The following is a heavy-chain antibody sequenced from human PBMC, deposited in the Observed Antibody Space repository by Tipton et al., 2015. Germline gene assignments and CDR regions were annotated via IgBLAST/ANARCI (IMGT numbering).Heavy chain of an antibody. CDR2: ISHDGSER. V-gene: IGHV3-7*01. D-gene: IGHD7-27*01. CDR1: GITFSSYW. CDR3: ARDVNGGYFDI. Sequence: SLRLSCTASGITFSSYWMSWVRQAPGKGLEWIGQISHDGSERYYLDSMRGRFTISRDNAKTSLYLQMNTLRAEDTAVYHCARDVNGGYFDIWGQGTSVTVSP. J-gene: IGHJ3*02.